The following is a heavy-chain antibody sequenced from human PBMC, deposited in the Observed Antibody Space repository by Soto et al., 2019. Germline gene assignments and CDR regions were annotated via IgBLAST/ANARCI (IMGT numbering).Heavy chain of an antibody. CDR1: GGSMSNRDYY. Sequence: PSETLSLTCTVSGGSMSNRDYYWSWIRQPPGKGLEWIGYIYYSGSTYYNPSLKSRVTISVDTSKNQFSLKLSSVTAADTAVYYCARVGSYGDYDYWGQGTLVTVSS. J-gene: IGHJ4*02. D-gene: IGHD4-17*01. V-gene: IGHV4-30-4*01. CDR3: ARVGSYGDYDY. CDR2: IYYSGST.